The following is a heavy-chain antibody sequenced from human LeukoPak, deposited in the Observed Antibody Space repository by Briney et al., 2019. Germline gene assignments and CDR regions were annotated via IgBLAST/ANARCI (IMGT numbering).Heavy chain of an antibody. J-gene: IGHJ5*02. V-gene: IGHV1-18*01. CDR3: ARAPYYDFWSGMLRFDP. CDR1: GYTFTSYG. D-gene: IGHD3-3*01. CDR2: ISAYNGNT. Sequence: ASVKVSCKASGYTFTSYGISWVRQAPGQGLEWMGWISAYNGNTNYAQKLQGRVTMTTDTSTSTAYMELSSLRSEDTAVYYCARAPYYDFWSGMLRFDPWGQGTLVTASS.